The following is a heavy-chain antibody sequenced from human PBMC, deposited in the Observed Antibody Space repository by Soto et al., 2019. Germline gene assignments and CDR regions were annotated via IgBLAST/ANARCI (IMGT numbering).Heavy chain of an antibody. V-gene: IGHV5-10-1*01. CDR2: IGPSDSYT. CDR3: ARRRPRYYDTSAYYSDAFDI. Sequence: PGESLKISCQGSGYIFTNYWINWVRQMPGKGLEWMGRIGPSDSYTNYSPSFQGHVTISADKSIATAYLQWSSLKASDTAMYYCARRRPRYYDTSAYYSDAFDIWGQGTMVTVSS. D-gene: IGHD3-22*01. J-gene: IGHJ3*02. CDR1: GYIFTNYW.